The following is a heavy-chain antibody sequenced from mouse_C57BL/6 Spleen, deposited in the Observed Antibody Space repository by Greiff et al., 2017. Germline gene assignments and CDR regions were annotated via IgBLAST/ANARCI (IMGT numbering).Heavy chain of an antibody. CDR3: ARDYDGGAFDY. Sequence: DVHLVESEGGLVQPGSSMKLSCTASGFTFSDYYMAWVRQVPEKGLEWVANINYDGSSTYYLDSLKSRFIISRDNAKNILYLQMSSLKSEDTATYYCARDYDGGAFDYWGQGTTLTVSS. V-gene: IGHV5-16*01. CDR2: INYDGSST. D-gene: IGHD2-12*01. J-gene: IGHJ2*01. CDR1: GFTFSDYY.